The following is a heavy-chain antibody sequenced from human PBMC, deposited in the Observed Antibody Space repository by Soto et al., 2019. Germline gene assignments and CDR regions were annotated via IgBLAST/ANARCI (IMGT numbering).Heavy chain of an antibody. CDR2: TYDSGST. Sequence: QVQLQESGPGLVKPSETLSLTCTVSGGSISGGGYYWSWIRQPPGKGLEWIGYTYDSGSTYYNPSLKSRISISVDTSENQLSLRLTSVTAADAAVYYCAREIIPLTTDWYFDLWGRGTLVTVSS. CDR1: GGSISGGGYY. V-gene: IGHV4-30-4*01. CDR3: AREIIPLTTDWYFDL. D-gene: IGHD4-17*01. J-gene: IGHJ2*01.